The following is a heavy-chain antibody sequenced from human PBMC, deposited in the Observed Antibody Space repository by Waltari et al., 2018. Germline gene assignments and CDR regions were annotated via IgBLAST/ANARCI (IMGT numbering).Heavy chain of an antibody. J-gene: IGHJ4*02. CDR1: AASIRGHY. CDR3: AESDSGSWQYFFNS. D-gene: IGHD6-19*01. Sequence: QMKLLESGPGLVKPSETLSLTCTVSAASIRGHYWGWLRQPAGKGLEWIGRVYSTGATNYNPSLGRRATISVDTARKQVSLKLTSVTAADTAMYFCAESDSGSWQYFFNSWGQGALVTVSS. CDR2: VYSTGAT. V-gene: IGHV4-4*07.